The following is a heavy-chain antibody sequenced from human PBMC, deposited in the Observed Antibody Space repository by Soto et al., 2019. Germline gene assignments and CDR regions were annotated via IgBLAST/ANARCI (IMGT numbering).Heavy chain of an antibody. CDR2: ITHDGYNR. Sequence: QVQLVESGGSVVQPGGSRRLSCAASGFSFSYYGLHWVRQAPGKGLEWLALITHDGYNRYYADSVKGRFTISRDNSKNTIFLQMNSLNSEYTAVYYCAKGGSFDIWGQGTPVTVSS. D-gene: IGHD6-6*01. J-gene: IGHJ4*02. CDR1: GFSFSYYG. V-gene: IGHV3-30*18. CDR3: AKGGSFDI.